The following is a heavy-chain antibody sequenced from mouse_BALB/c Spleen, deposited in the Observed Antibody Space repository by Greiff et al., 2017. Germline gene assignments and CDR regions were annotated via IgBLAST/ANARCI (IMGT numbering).Heavy chain of an antibody. CDR1: GYSITSDYA. J-gene: IGHJ2*01. CDR3: ARSKNLLYDY. D-gene: IGHD2-1*01. CDR2: ISYSGST. V-gene: IGHV3-2*02. Sequence: VQLQQSGPGLVKPSQSLSLTCTVTGYSITSDYAWNWIRQFPGNKLEWMGYISYSGSTSYNPSLKSRISITRDTSKNQFFLQLNSVTTEDTATYYCARSKNLLYDYWGQGTTLTVSS.